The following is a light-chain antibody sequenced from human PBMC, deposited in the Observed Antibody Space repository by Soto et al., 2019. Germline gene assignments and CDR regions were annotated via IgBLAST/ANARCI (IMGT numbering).Light chain of an antibody. J-gene: IGLJ1*01. V-gene: IGLV2-14*01. CDR3: SSYTSTSTLYV. Sequence: QSVLTQPASESGSPGQSITISCTGTSSDVGGYNYVSWYQQHPGKAPKLMIYEVSNRPSGVSNRFSGSKSGNTASLTISGLQPEDEADYYCSSYTSTSTLYVFGTGTKLTVL. CDR2: EVS. CDR1: SSDVGGYNY.